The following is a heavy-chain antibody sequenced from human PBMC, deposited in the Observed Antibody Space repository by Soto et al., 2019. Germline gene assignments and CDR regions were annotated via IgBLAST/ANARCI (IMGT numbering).Heavy chain of an antibody. Sequence: ASVKVSCKASGYTFTSYGISWVRQAPGQGLEWMGWISAYNGNTNFAQKLQGRVTMTTYTSTSTAYMELRSLRSDDTAVYYCARGLKYSYGPHDAFDIWGQGTMVTVSS. V-gene: IGHV1-18*01. CDR1: GYTFTSYG. D-gene: IGHD5-18*01. J-gene: IGHJ3*02. CDR3: ARGLKYSYGPHDAFDI. CDR2: ISAYNGNT.